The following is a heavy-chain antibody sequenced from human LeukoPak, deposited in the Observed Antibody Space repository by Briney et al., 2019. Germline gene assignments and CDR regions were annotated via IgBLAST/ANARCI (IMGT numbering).Heavy chain of an antibody. CDR1: GGSISNYY. J-gene: IGHJ4*02. CDR2: IYYSGST. V-gene: IGHV4-59*01. Sequence: SETLSLTCTVSGGSISNYYWSWIRQPPGKGLEWIGYIYYSGSTNYNPSLKSRVTISLDTSRNQFSLKVSSVTAADTAAYYCAGAGRSWSTGYFFDYWGQGTLVTVSS. D-gene: IGHD6-13*01. CDR3: AGAGRSWSTGYFFDY.